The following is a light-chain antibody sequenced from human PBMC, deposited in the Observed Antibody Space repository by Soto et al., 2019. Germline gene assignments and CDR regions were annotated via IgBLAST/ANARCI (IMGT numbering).Light chain of an antibody. J-gene: IGLJ2*01. Sequence: ALTQPASVSGSPGQSITISCTGTSSDVGGYNYVSWYQQHPGKAPKVMIYEVSDRPSGVSNRFSGSKSGNTASLTISGLQAEDEADYYCSSYTTSSTLVFGGGTKVTVL. CDR3: SSYTTSSTLV. CDR1: SSDVGGYNY. CDR2: EVS. V-gene: IGLV2-14*01.